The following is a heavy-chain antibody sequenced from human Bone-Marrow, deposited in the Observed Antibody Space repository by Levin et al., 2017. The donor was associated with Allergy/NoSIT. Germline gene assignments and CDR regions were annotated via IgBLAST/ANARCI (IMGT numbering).Heavy chain of an antibody. V-gene: IGHV3-66*04. CDR2: IFSSGSI. D-gene: IGHD6-19*01. Sequence: GESLKISCAASGFTVSSDYMSWVRQPPGKGLEWVSVIFSSGSIYYADSVKGRFTTSRDNSKNAVYLQMNSLRAEDAAVYYCARHTVSYSSGWTLFDYWGQGILVTVSS. CDR1: GFTVSSDY. J-gene: IGHJ4*02. CDR3: ARHTVSYSSGWTLFDY.